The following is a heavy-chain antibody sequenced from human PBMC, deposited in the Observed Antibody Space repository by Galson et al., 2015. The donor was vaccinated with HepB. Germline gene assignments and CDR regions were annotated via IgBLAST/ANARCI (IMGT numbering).Heavy chain of an antibody. D-gene: IGHD6-13*01. CDR1: GYTFPSYG. Sequence: SVKVSCKASGYTFPSYGITWVRQAPGQGLEWMGRISPYNGKTDYAQNFQGRVTMTTDTSTTTAYMELRSLRSDDTAVYYCARFIQQLCDYWGQGTLVTVSS. V-gene: IGHV1-18*04. CDR2: ISPYNGKT. J-gene: IGHJ4*02. CDR3: ARFIQQLCDY.